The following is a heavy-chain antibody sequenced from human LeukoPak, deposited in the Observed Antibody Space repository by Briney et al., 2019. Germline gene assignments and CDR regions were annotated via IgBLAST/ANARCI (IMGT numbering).Heavy chain of an antibody. CDR2: INPNSGGT. V-gene: IGHV1-2*02. CDR1: GYTFTGYY. Sequence: ATVKVSCKASGYTFTGYYMHWVRQAPGQGLEWMGWINPNSGGTNYAQKFQGRATMTRDTSTRTVYMELSSLRSEDTAVYYCTREGAYGAHGFDYWGQGTLITVSS. CDR3: TREGAYGAHGFDY. J-gene: IGHJ4*02. D-gene: IGHD4-17*01.